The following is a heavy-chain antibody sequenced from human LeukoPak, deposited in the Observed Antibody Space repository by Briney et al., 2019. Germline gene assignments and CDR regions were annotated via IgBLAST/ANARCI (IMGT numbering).Heavy chain of an antibody. J-gene: IGHJ4*02. V-gene: IGHV3-7*03. CDR3: ARVLNGYFDY. Sequence: PGGSLRLSCAVSGFTFSGSWMSWSRQAPGKGLEWVASINSDGSEGYYADVVKGRFTISRDNAKNSLYLQINSLRAEDTAVYYCARVLNGYFDYWGQGTLVTVSS. D-gene: IGHD2-8*02. CDR1: GFTFSGSW. CDR2: INSDGSEG.